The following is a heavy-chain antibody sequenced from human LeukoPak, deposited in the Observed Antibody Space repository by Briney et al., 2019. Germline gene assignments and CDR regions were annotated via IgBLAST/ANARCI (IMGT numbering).Heavy chain of an antibody. CDR3: ARASITMIVVVIPGGAFDI. Sequence: ASVKVSCKVTGYTLTELSMHWVRQGPGQGLEWMGWISAYNGNTNYAQKLQGRVTMTTDTSTSTAYMELRSLRSDDTAVYYCARASITMIVVVIPGGAFDIWGQGTMVTVSS. D-gene: IGHD3-22*01. J-gene: IGHJ3*02. CDR1: GYTLTELS. V-gene: IGHV1-18*01. CDR2: ISAYNGNT.